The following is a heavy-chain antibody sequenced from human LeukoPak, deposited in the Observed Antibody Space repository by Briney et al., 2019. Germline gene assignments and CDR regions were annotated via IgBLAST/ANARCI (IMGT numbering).Heavy chain of an antibody. CDR1: GGSISSYY. CDR2: MDYSGSN. D-gene: IGHD3-22*01. J-gene: IGHJ4*02. Sequence: PSETLSLTCTVSGGSISSYYWSWIRQPPGKGLEWIGYMDYSGSNTYNPSLESRVTISVDTSKNQFSLNLGSVTAADTAVYYCAREGDPYFSDSSGFLGYWGQGTLVTVSS. V-gene: IGHV4-59*12. CDR3: AREGDPYFSDSSGFLGY.